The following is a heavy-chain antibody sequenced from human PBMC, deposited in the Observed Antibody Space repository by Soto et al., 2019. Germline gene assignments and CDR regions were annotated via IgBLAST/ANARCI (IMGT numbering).Heavy chain of an antibody. D-gene: IGHD3-10*02. V-gene: IGHV4-31*03. CDR2: IYYGGST. Sequence: QVQLQESGPGLVKPSQTLSLTCTVSGGPISSGVYYWSWIRQYPGRGLEWIGYIYYGGSTYYNPSLKSRAAISVDTSKIEFSRKLCSVTAADTAVYCCARGYDVPNWFGPWGQGTLVTVSS. J-gene: IGHJ5*02. CDR1: GGPISSGVYY. CDR3: ARGYDVPNWFGP.